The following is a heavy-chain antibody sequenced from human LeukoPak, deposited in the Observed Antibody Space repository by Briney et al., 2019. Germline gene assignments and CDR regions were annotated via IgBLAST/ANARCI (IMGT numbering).Heavy chain of an antibody. CDR1: GYTFTGYY. J-gene: IGHJ6*03. V-gene: IGHV1-2*02. D-gene: IGHD3-3*01. CDR2: INPNSGGT. CDR3: ARSFGVVREGHYYYYYYMDI. Sequence: GSVKVSCKASGYTFTGYYMHWVRQAPGQGLEWMGWINPNSGGTNYAQKFQGRVTITTDESTSTAYMELSSLRSEDTAVYYCARSFGVVREGHYYYYYYMDIWGKGTTVTVSS.